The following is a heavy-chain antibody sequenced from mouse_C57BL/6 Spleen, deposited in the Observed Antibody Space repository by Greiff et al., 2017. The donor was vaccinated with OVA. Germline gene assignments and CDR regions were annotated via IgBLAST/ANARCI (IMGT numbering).Heavy chain of an antibody. CDR3: ARSTDYYGSSYGIAY. CDR2: IYPSDSET. Sequence: VQLQQPGAELVRPGSSVKLSCKASGYTFTSYWMDWVKQRPGQGLEWIGNIYPSDSETHYNQKFKDKATLTVDKSSSTAYMQLSSLTSEDSAVYCCARSTDYYGSSYGIAYWGQGTLVTVSA. J-gene: IGHJ3*01. D-gene: IGHD1-1*01. V-gene: IGHV1-61*01. CDR1: GYTFTSYW.